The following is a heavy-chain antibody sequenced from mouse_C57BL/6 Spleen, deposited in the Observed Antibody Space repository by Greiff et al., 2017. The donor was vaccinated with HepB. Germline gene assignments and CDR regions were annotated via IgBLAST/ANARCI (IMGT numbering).Heavy chain of an antibody. Sequence: QVQLQQPGAELVKPGASVKLSCKASGYTFTSYWMHWVKQRPGQGLEWIGMIHPNSGSTNYNEKFKSKATLTVDKSSSTAYMQLSSLTSEDSAVYYCARPDSNSYFDVWGTGTTVTVSS. J-gene: IGHJ1*03. CDR3: ARPDSNSYFDV. CDR1: GYTFTSYW. CDR2: IHPNSGST. D-gene: IGHD2-5*01. V-gene: IGHV1-64*01.